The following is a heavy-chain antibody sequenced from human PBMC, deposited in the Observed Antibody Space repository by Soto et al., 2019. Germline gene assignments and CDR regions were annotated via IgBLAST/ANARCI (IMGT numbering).Heavy chain of an antibody. V-gene: IGHV3-33*01. Sequence: QVQLVESGGGVVQPGRSLRLSCAASGFTFSSYGMHWVRQAPGKGREWVAVIWYDGSNKYYADSVKGRFTISRDNSKSTLYLQMNSLRAEDTAVYYCARDAAHYDYGDYGAFDIWGQGTMVTVSS. J-gene: IGHJ3*02. D-gene: IGHD4-17*01. CDR1: GFTFSSYG. CDR2: IWYDGSNK. CDR3: ARDAAHYDYGDYGAFDI.